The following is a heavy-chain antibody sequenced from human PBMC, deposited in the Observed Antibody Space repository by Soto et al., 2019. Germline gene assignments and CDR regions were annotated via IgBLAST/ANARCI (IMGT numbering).Heavy chain of an antibody. D-gene: IGHD6-13*01. CDR1: GGSFSGYY. CDR3: ARETTNRRAAAGPTKGYFDY. J-gene: IGHJ4*02. Sequence: SETLSLTCAVYGGSFSGYYWSWIRQPPGKGLEWIGEINHSGSTNYNPSLKSRVTISVDTSKNQFSLKLSSVTAADTAVYYCARETTNRRAAAGPTKGYFDYWGQGTLVTVSS. V-gene: IGHV4-34*01. CDR2: INHSGST.